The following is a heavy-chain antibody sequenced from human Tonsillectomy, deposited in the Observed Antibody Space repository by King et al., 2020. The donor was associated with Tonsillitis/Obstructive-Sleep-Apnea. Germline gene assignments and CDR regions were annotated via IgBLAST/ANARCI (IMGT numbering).Heavy chain of an antibody. V-gene: IGHV4-61*01. D-gene: IGHD3-3*01. CDR2: IYYSGSP. J-gene: IGHJ4*02. CDR1: GGTVSSGSYY. Sequence: LQLKESGPGLVKPSETLSLTCTVSGGTVSSGSYYWSWIRQPPGKGLEWIGYIYYSGSPNYNPSLKSRVTISVDTSKNQFSLNLTSVTAADTAVYYCARVAIFGVVPSFDYWGQGTLVTVSS. CDR3: ARVAIFGVVPSFDY.